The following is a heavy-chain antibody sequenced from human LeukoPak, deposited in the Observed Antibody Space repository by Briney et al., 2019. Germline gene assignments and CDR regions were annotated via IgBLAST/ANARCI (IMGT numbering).Heavy chain of an antibody. J-gene: IGHJ4*02. D-gene: IGHD3-22*01. CDR1: GFTFSTYW. CDR3: ARGIVRGYFDY. CDR2: IKQDGSEK. V-gene: IGHV3-7*01. Sequence: GGSLRLSCAASGFTFSTYWMSWVRQAPGKGLEWVANIKQDGSEKYYVDSVKGRFTISRDNAKNSLYLQMNSLRAEDTAVYYCARGIVRGYFDYWGQGTLVTVSS.